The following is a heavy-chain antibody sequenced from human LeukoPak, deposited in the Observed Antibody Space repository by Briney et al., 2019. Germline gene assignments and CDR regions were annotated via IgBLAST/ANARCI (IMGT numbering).Heavy chain of an antibody. J-gene: IGHJ5*02. CDR1: GGSVSSSSYY. Sequence: SETLSLTCTVSGGSVSSSSYYWGWIRQPPGKGLEWIGSIYYSGSSYYNPSLKSRVTISVDTSKSQFSLKLNSVTAADTAVYYCARETEFGDYGWFDPWGQGTLVTVSS. CDR3: ARETEFGDYGWFDP. V-gene: IGHV4-39*02. CDR2: IYYSGSS. D-gene: IGHD4-17*01.